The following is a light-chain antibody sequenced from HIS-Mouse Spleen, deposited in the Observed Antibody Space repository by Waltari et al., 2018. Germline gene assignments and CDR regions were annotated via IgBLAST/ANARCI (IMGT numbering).Light chain of an antibody. J-gene: IGKJ1*01. V-gene: IGKV1-9*01. Sequence: DIQLTQSPSFLSASVGDRVTITCRASQGISSYLAGYQQKPGKAPKLLIYAASTLQSGVTSRFSGSGSGTEFTLTISSLQPEDFATYYCQQLNSYPPTFGQGTKVEIK. CDR3: QQLNSYPPT. CDR1: QGISSY. CDR2: AAS.